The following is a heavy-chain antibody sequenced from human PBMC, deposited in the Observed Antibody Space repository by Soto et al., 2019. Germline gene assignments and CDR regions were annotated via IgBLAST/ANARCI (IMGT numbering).Heavy chain of an antibody. CDR3: AIPSPVRGVNYYYYMDV. CDR1: GGSFSGYY. Sequence: QVQLQQWGAGLLKPSETLSLTCAVYGGSFSGYYWSWIRQPPGKGLEWIGEINHSGSTNYNPSLKSRVTISVDTSKNQFSLKLSSVTAADTAVYYCAIPSPVRGVNYYYYMDVWGKGTTVTVSS. J-gene: IGHJ6*03. CDR2: INHSGST. D-gene: IGHD3-10*01. V-gene: IGHV4-34*01.